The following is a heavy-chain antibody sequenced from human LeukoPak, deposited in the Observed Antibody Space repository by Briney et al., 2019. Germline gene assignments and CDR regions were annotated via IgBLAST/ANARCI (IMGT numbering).Heavy chain of an antibody. V-gene: IGHV3-21*01. CDR1: GFTFSSYS. CDR3: AREEAIIVGGTWFDY. Sequence: GGSLRLSCAASGFTFSSYSMNWVRQAPGKGLEWVSSISSSGSYTYYADSVKGRFTISRDNAKNSLYMQMNSLRAEDTAVYYCAREEAIIVGGTWFDYWGQGTLVTVSS. J-gene: IGHJ4*02. D-gene: IGHD1-26*01. CDR2: ISSSGSYT.